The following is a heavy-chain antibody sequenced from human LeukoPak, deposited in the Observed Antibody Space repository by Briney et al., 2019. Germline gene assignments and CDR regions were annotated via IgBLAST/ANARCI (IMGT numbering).Heavy chain of an antibody. V-gene: IGHV3-23*01. Sequence: PGGSLRLSCAASGFTFSSYAMSWVRQAPGKGLEWVSAISGSGGSTYYADSVKGRFTTSRDNSKNTLYLQMNSLRAEDTAVYYCAKDRGFTMIVVVIGGAFDYWGQGTLATVSS. D-gene: IGHD3-22*01. CDR2: ISGSGGST. J-gene: IGHJ4*02. CDR1: GFTFSSYA. CDR3: AKDRGFTMIVVVIGGAFDY.